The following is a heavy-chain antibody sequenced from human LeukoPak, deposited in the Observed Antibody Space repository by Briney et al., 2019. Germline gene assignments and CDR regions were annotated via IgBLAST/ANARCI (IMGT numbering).Heavy chain of an antibody. CDR1: GVTVSSNY. CDR2: IYSGGNT. D-gene: IGHD1-26*01. Sequence: GGSLRLSCAVSGVTVSSNYMSWVRQAPGKGLEWVSVIYSGGNTYYADSVKGRFIISRDDSKNTLYLQMNSLRAEDTAVYYCVRDSGSYSYYFDYWGQGALVTVPS. CDR3: VRDSGSYSYYFDY. J-gene: IGHJ4*02. V-gene: IGHV3-53*01.